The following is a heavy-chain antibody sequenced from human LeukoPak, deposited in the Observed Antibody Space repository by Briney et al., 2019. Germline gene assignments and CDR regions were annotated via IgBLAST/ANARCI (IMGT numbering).Heavy chain of an antibody. J-gene: IGHJ3*02. Sequence: GGSLRLSCAASGFTFSSYSMNWVRQAPGKGLEWVSSICSSSSYIYYADSVKGRFTISRDNAKNSLYLQMNSLRAEDTAVYYCAREVPIAVGAFDIWGQGTMVTVSS. CDR3: AREVPIAVGAFDI. D-gene: IGHD6-19*01. CDR1: GFTFSSYS. CDR2: ICSSSSYI. V-gene: IGHV3-21*01.